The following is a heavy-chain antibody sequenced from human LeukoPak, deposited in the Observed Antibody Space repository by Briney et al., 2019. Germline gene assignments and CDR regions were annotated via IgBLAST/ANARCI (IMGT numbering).Heavy chain of an antibody. CDR1: GFTFSSYA. CDR2: ISGSGDST. J-gene: IGHJ4*02. D-gene: IGHD6-13*01. CDR3: AKTRPLDSSSWSHGDY. V-gene: IGHV3-23*01. Sequence: GGSLRLSCAGSGFTFSSYAMSWVRQAPGKGLEWVSAISGSGDSTYYGDSVKGRFTISRDNSKNTLYLQMNSLRAEDTAVYYCAKTRPLDSSSWSHGDYWGQGTLVTVSS.